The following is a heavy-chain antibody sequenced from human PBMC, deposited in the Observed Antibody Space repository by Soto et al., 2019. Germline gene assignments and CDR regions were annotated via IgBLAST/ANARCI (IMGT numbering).Heavy chain of an antibody. CDR1: GFTFSSYA. Sequence: GGSLRLSCAASGFTFSSYAMHWVRQAPGKGLEYVSAISSNGGSTYYANSVKGRFTISRDNSKNTLYLQMGSLRAEDMAVYYCARDGVYCSSTSCPDYYYYYMDVWGKGTTVTVSS. D-gene: IGHD2-2*01. V-gene: IGHV3-64*01. CDR3: ARDGVYCSSTSCPDYYYYYMDV. CDR2: ISSNGGST. J-gene: IGHJ6*03.